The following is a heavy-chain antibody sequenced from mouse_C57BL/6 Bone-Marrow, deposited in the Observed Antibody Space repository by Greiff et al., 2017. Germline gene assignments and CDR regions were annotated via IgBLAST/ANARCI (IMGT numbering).Heavy chain of an antibody. CDR1: GFTFSDYG. J-gene: IGHJ2*01. CDR2: ISSGSSNI. Sequence: EVKLMESGGGLVKPGGSLKLSCAASGFTFSDYGMHWVRQAPEKGLEWVAYISSGSSNIYYADTVKGRFTISRDHAKNTLFMQLTSLRSEDTAMYYCARSGSFDYWGQGTTLTVSS. CDR3: ARSGSFDY. D-gene: IGHD1-3*01. V-gene: IGHV5-17*01.